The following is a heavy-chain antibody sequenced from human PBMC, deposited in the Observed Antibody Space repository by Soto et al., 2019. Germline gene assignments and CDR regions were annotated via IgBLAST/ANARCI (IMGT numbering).Heavy chain of an antibody. Sequence: GASVKVSCKVFGHPLSELSLHWVRQAPGKGPEWMGGFDPEANKIIHAHKLQGRVTLTEDTSTDTAYLELNSLRSEDTAVYYCARGLRSYALVPDYWGQGTLVTVSS. CDR2: FDPEANKI. CDR3: ARGLRSYALVPDY. J-gene: IGHJ4*02. CDR1: GHPLSELS. V-gene: IGHV1-24*01. D-gene: IGHD2-2*01.